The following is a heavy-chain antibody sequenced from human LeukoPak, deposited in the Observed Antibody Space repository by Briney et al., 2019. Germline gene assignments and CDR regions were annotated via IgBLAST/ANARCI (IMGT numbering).Heavy chain of an antibody. CDR2: ISSDGSVK. Sequence: GRSLRLSCAASGFTFSSYAMHWGRQAPGKGLEWMAVISSDGSVKYYADSVKGRFTISRDNSKNTLYVQMNSLRAEDTALYYCAKDAGESYGSIDYWGQGTLVNVSS. CDR1: GFTFSSYA. V-gene: IGHV3-30-3*01. CDR3: AKDAGESYGSIDY. D-gene: IGHD3-16*02. J-gene: IGHJ4*02.